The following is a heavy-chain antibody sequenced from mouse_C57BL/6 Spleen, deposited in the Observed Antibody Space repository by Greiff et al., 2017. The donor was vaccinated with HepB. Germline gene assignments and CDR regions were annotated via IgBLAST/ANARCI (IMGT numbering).Heavy chain of an antibody. CDR1: GYTFTSYG. Sequence: ESGAELARPGASVKLSCKASGYTFTSYGISWVKQRTGQGLEWIGEIYPRSGNTYYNEKFKGKATLTADKSSSTAYMELRSLTSEDSAVYFCARSLTGTFAYWGQGTLVTVSA. D-gene: IGHD4-1*01. CDR2: IYPRSGNT. J-gene: IGHJ3*01. V-gene: IGHV1-81*01. CDR3: ARSLTGTFAY.